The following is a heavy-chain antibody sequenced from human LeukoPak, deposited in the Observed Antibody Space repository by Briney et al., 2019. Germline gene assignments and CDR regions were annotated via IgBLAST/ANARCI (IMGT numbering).Heavy chain of an antibody. CDR2: INPNSGGT. CDR1: GGTFSSYA. Sequence: ASVKVSCKASGGTFSSYAISWVRQAPGQGLEWMGWINPNSGGTNYAQKFQGRVTMTRDTSISTAYMELSRLRSDDTAVYYCARDQRYSYGYFWFDPWGQGTLVTVSS. D-gene: IGHD5-18*01. CDR3: ARDQRYSYGYFWFDP. V-gene: IGHV1-2*02. J-gene: IGHJ5*02.